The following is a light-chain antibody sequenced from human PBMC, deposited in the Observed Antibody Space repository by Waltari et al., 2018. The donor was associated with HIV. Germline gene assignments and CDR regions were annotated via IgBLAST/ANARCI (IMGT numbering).Light chain of an antibody. CDR2: EVS. CDR3: SSYTTSSTWV. Sequence: QSALTQPASVSGSPGQSITISCTGTSSDIGGYKYVSWYQKQPGKAPKLMISEVSNRPPGVSNRFSGSKSGNTASLTISGLQAEDEADYYCSSYTTSSTWVFGGGTKLTVL. CDR1: SSDIGGYKY. J-gene: IGLJ3*02. V-gene: IGLV2-14*01.